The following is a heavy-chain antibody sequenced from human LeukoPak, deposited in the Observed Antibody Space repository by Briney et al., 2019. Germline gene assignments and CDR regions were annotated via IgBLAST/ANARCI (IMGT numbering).Heavy chain of an antibody. Sequence: SETLSLTCTVSGYSISSGYYWGWIRQPPGKGLEWIGNIYHSGSTYYNPSLKSRVTISVDTSKNQFSLKLSSVTAADTAVYYCARGGFLEWLDYFDYWGQGTLVTVSS. J-gene: IGHJ4*02. D-gene: IGHD3-3*01. V-gene: IGHV4-38-2*02. CDR3: ARGGFLEWLDYFDY. CDR1: GYSISSGYY. CDR2: IYHSGST.